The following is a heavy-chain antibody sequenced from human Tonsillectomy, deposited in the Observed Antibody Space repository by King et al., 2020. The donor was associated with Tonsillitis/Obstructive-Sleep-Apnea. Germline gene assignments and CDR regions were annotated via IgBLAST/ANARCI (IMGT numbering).Heavy chain of an antibody. V-gene: IGHV2-5*02. J-gene: IGHJ3*02. Sequence: TLKESGPTLVKPTQTLTLTCTFSGFSLSTGGVGVGWIRQPPGKALEWLALIYWDDDKWYSPSLKSRLTITKDTSKNQVVLIMTNMDPVDTATYYCARGNYDSDTFDIWGQGTMVTVSS. CDR3: ARGNYDSDTFDI. CDR2: IYWDDDK. D-gene: IGHD3-3*01. CDR1: GFSLSTGGVG.